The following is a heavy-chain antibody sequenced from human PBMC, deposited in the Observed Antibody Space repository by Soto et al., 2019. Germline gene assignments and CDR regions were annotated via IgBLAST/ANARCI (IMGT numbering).Heavy chain of an antibody. D-gene: IGHD1-26*01. J-gene: IGHJ6*02. CDR2: ISGSGGST. Sequence: GGSLRLSCAASGFTFSSYAMSWVRQAPGKGLEWVSAISGSGGSTYYADSVKGRFTISRDNSKNTLYLQMNSLRAEDTAVYYCAKDLTVGARTIYYYYDGMDVWGQGTTVTVSS. CDR1: GFTFSSYA. CDR3: AKDLTVGARTIYYYYDGMDV. V-gene: IGHV3-23*01.